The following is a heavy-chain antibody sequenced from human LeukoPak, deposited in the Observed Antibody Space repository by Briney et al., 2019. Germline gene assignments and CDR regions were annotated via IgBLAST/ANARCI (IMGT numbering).Heavy chain of an antibody. CDR2: IYHSGST. D-gene: IGHD6-13*01. V-gene: IGHV4-30-2*01. Sequence: SRTLSLTCAVSGGSISSGGYSWSWIRQPPGKGLEWIGYIYHSGSTYYNPSLKSRVTISVDRSKNQFSLKLSSVTAADTAVYYCASGPYSSSWYVAYWGQGTLVTVSS. CDR3: ASGPYSSSWYVAY. CDR1: GGSISSGGYS. J-gene: IGHJ4*02.